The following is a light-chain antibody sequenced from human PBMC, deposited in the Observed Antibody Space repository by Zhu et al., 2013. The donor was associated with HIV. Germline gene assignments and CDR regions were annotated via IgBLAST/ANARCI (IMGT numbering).Light chain of an antibody. J-gene: IGLJ3*02. V-gene: IGLV3-21*02. Sequence: SYFLTQAPSVSVAPGQTARIACGGNNIGRKSVHWFQQKPGQAPVLVIYDDSERRSGISERFSGSNSGNTATLTISRVEAGDEGDYYCEVWDGSTDHELFGGGTKLTVL. CDR1: NIGRKS. CDR2: DDS. CDR3: EVWDGSTDHEL.